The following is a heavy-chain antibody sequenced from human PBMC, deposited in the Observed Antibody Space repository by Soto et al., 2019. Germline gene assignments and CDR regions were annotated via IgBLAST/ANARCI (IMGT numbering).Heavy chain of an antibody. J-gene: IGHJ4*02. D-gene: IGHD3-22*01. V-gene: IGHV5-51*01. CDR1: GYSFPSYW. CDR2: IYPGDSDT. CDR3: AAPGDSSGYSSFYNY. Sequence: GAEVKKPGESLKISCKGSGYSFPSYWIGWVRHMPGKGLEWMGIIYPGDSDTKYSPSFQGQVTISAGKSISTAYLQWSSLKASDTDMYYCAAPGDSSGYSSFYNYWGQGTLVTVSS.